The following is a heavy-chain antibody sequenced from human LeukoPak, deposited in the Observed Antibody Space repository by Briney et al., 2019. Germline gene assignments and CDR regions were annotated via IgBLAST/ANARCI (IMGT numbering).Heavy chain of an antibody. V-gene: IGHV4-59*01. CDR1: RGSFSSYY. CDR2: IYYSGST. D-gene: IGHD3-22*01. CDR3: ARADSSGYVSSDC. Sequence: SETLSLTCTVSRGSFSSYYWSWIRQPPGKGLEWIGYIYYSGSTNYNPSLKSRVTISVDTSKNQFSLKLSSVTAADTAVYYCARADSSGYVSSDCWGQGTLVTVSS. J-gene: IGHJ4*02.